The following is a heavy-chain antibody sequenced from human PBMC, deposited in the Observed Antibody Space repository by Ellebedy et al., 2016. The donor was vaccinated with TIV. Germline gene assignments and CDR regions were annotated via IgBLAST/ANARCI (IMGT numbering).Heavy chain of an antibody. J-gene: IGHJ4*02. CDR1: GFTFSSYW. CDR2: INSDGSST. CDR3: AKRQYNWNDVHAPTDY. Sequence: GESLKISCAASGFTFSSYWMHWVRQAPGKGLVWVSRINSDGSSTSYADSVKGRFTISRDNAKNTLYLQMNSLRAEDTAVYYCAKRQYNWNDVHAPTDYWGQGTLVTVSS. D-gene: IGHD1-20*01. V-gene: IGHV3-74*01.